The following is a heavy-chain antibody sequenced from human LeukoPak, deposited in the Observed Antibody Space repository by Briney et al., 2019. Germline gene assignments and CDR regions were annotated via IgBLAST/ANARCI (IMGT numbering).Heavy chain of an antibody. J-gene: IGHJ6*03. D-gene: IGHD3-10*01. Sequence: ASVKVSCKASGGTFSSYAISWVRQAPGQGLEWMGRIIPIFGTANYAQKFQGRVTITTDESTSTAYMELSSLRSEDTAVYYCARVSGSEKTYYYYYMDVWGKGTTVTVSS. CDR3: ARVSGSEKTYYYYYMDV. CDR2: IIPIFGTA. CDR1: GGTFSSYA. V-gene: IGHV1-69*05.